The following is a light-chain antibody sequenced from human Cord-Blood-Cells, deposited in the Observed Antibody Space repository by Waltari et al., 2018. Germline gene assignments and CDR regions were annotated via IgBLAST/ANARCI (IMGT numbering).Light chain of an antibody. J-gene: IGKJ4*01. CDR3: QQYNNWPPLT. Sequence: EIVMTQSPATLSVSPGERATLSCRASQRVSTNLAWYQQKPGQAPRLLIYGASTRATGSPARFSGSGSGTEFTLTISSRQSEDFAVYYCQQYNNWPPLTFGGGTKVEIK. V-gene: IGKV3-15*01. CDR1: QRVSTN. CDR2: GAS.